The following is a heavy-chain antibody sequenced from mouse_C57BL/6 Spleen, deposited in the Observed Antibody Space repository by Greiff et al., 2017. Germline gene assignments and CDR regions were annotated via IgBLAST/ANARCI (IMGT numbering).Heavy chain of an antibody. CDR3: ARGSYSNYVDYFDY. J-gene: IGHJ2*01. CDR1: GYAFSSSW. V-gene: IGHV1-82*01. Sequence: VKLMESGPELVKPGASVKISCKASGYAFSSSWMNWVKQRPGKGLEWIGRIYPGDGDTNYNGKFKGKATLTADKSSSTAYMQLSSLTSEDSAVYFCARGSYSNYVDYFDYWGQGTTLTVSS. D-gene: IGHD2-5*01. CDR2: IYPGDGDT.